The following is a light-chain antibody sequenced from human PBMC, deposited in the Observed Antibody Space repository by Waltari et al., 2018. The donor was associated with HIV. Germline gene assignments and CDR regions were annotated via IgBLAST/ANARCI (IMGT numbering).Light chain of an antibody. CDR2: GAS. CDR3: QQYDEWPPIT. V-gene: IGKV3-15*01. CDR1: QSVNTN. J-gene: IGKJ5*01. Sequence: EVVMTQSPAALPVSPGERATPLCRPSQSVNTNLAWYHQQLDQAPSLLIYGASTTATGIPARFSGSGSGTEFTLTISSLQSEDFAVYFCQQYDEWPPITFGQGTRLEIK.